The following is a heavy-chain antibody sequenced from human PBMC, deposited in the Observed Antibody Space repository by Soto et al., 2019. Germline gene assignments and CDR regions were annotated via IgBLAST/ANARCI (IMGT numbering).Heavy chain of an antibody. CDR2: IYYSGST. CDR1: GGSISSGGYY. CDR3: ARQYYDILTGYLQEFDY. Sequence: QVQLQESGPGLVKPSQTLSLTCTVSGGSISSGGYYWSWIRQHPGKGLEWIGYIYYSGSTYYNPSLKSRVTISVDTSKNQFSLKLSSVTAADTAVSYCARQYYDILTGYLQEFDYWGQGTLVTVSS. J-gene: IGHJ4*02. D-gene: IGHD3-9*01. V-gene: IGHV4-31*03.